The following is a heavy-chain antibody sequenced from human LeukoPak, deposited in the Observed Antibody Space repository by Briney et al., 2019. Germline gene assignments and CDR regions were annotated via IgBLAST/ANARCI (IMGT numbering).Heavy chain of an antibody. D-gene: IGHD2-2*01. CDR1: GSTFGDYA. CDR3: TRNPGGPAAHFYFDY. V-gene: IGHV3-49*04. Sequence: GGSLRLSCTASGSTFGDYAMSWVRQAPGKGLEWVGFIRSKAYGGTTEYAASVKGRFTISRDDSKSIAYLQMNSLKTEDTAVYYCTRNPGGPAAHFYFDYWGQGTLVTVSS. CDR2: IRSKAYGGTT. J-gene: IGHJ4*02.